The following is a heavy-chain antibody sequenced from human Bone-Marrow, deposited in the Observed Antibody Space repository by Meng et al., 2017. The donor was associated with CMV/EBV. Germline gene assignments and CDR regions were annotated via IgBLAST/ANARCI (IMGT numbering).Heavy chain of an antibody. J-gene: IGHJ6*01. D-gene: IGHD2-2*01. CDR3: ARDRTLKGPEYCSSTSCYPPWGMDV. CDR2: ISSSGSTI. CDR1: GFTLSDYY. Sequence: GESLKISCAASGFTLSDYYMSWIRQAPGKGLEWVSYISSSGSTIYYADAVKGRFTISRDNAKNSQYLQMNSLRAEDTAVYYSARDRTLKGPEYCSSTSCYPPWGMDVWGQGTTVAVSS. V-gene: IGHV3-11*04.